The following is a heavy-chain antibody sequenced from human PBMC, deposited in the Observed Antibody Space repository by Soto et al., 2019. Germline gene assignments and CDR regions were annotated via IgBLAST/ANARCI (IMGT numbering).Heavy chain of an antibody. CDR2: VSGTGTRT. CDR3: AKDPNTDLLGGFEF. Sequence: LGGSLRLSCAASGFTFSSYTVSWVRQAPGKGLEGVSGVSGTGTRTYYADSVKGRFTMSRDNSESTLSLQMSSLRDEDTAVYYCAKDPNTDLLGGFEFRGQGTMVTVSS. D-gene: IGHD2-15*01. J-gene: IGHJ3*01. V-gene: IGHV3-23*01. CDR1: GFTFSSYT.